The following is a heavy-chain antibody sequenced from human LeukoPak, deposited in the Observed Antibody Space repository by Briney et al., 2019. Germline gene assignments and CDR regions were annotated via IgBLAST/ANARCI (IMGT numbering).Heavy chain of an antibody. Sequence: GESLKISCKGSGYTFTDYWIAWVRQMPGQGLEWMGIIYPGDSDTRYSPSFQGQVTISADKFTTTAFLQWSSLKASDTAVYFCARLADTTSWGQGTLVTVSS. D-gene: IGHD1-26*01. J-gene: IGHJ5*02. V-gene: IGHV5-51*01. CDR2: IYPGDSDT. CDR1: GYTFTDYW. CDR3: ARLADTTS.